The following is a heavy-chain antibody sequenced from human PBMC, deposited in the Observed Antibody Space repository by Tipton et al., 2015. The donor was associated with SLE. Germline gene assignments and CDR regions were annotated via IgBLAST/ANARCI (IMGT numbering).Heavy chain of an antibody. CDR3: ARRKIFGVVDY. D-gene: IGHD3-3*01. CDR2: IYHSGST. Sequence: TLSLTCTVSGYSISSGYYWGWIRQPPGKGLEWIGSIYHSGSTYYNPSLKSRVTISVDTSKNQFSLKLSSVTAADTAVYYCARRKIFGVVDYWGQGTLVTVSS. CDR1: GYSISSGYY. V-gene: IGHV4-38-2*02. J-gene: IGHJ4*02.